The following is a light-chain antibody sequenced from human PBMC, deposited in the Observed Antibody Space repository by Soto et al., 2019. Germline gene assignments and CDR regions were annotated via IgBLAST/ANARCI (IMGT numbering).Light chain of an antibody. CDR3: HQRQYWPPIT. CDR1: PSGSSGY. Sequence: EIVLTQSPVTLSLSPGERATLSCRASPSGSSGYLAWYQQQPGQAPRLLLSDASNRATGIPARFSGSGSGTDFTLTISSLEPEDFAVYYCHQRQYWPPITFGQGTRLEIK. CDR2: DAS. V-gene: IGKV3-11*01. J-gene: IGKJ5*01.